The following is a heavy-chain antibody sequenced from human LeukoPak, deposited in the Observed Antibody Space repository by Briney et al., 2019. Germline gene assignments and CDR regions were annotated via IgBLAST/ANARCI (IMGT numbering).Heavy chain of an antibody. CDR1: GGSISSSSYY. CDR2: IYYSGST. V-gene: IGHV4-39*07. CDR3: ARAPGGNPTTHYFDS. Sequence: RPSETLSLTCTVSGGSISSSSYYWGWIRQPPGKGLEWIGSIYYSGSTYYNPSLKSRVTISVDTSKNQFSLKLSSVTAADTAVYYCARAPGGNPTTHYFDSWGQGTLVTVSS. D-gene: IGHD1-14*01. J-gene: IGHJ4*02.